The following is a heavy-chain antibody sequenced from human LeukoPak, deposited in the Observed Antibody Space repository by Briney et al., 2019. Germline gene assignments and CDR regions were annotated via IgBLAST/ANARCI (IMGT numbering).Heavy chain of an antibody. Sequence: GGSLRLSCAASGFTFSSYEMNWVRQAPGKGREGVSYISSSGSTIYYADSVKGRFTISRDNAKNSLYLQMNSLRAEDTAVYYCARVSYGGYEDYWGQGTLVTVSS. CDR1: GFTFSSYE. CDR2: ISSSGSTI. J-gene: IGHJ4*02. V-gene: IGHV3-48*03. CDR3: ARVSYGGYEDY. D-gene: IGHD5-12*01.